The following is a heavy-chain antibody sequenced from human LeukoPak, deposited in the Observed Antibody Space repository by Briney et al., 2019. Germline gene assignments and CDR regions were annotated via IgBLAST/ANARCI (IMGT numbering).Heavy chain of an antibody. CDR3: ARPLDYYDSSGYYGAFDI. CDR2: IYPGDSDT. D-gene: IGHD3-22*01. J-gene: IGHJ3*02. Sequence: GESLKISFKGSGYRFTSYWIGWVRQMPGKGLEWMGIIYPGDSDTRFSPSFQGQVTLSADKSISTAYLQWSSLKASDTAMYYCARPLDYYDSSGYYGAFDIWGQGTMVTVSS. CDR1: GYRFTSYW. V-gene: IGHV5-51*01.